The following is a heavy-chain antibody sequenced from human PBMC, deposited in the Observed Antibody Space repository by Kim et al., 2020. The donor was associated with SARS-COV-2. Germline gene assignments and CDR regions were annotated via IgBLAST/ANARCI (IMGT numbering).Heavy chain of an antibody. J-gene: IGHJ6*02. D-gene: IGHD4-17*01. Sequence: ASVKVSCKVSGYTLTELSMHWVRQAPGKGLEWMGGFDPEDGETIYAQKFQGRVTMTEDTSTDTAYMELSSLRSEDTAVYYCATDQPGDYVVWKDYYYYGMDVWGQGTTVTVSS. CDR2: FDPEDGET. CDR3: ATDQPGDYVVWKDYYYYGMDV. CDR1: GYTLTELS. V-gene: IGHV1-24*01.